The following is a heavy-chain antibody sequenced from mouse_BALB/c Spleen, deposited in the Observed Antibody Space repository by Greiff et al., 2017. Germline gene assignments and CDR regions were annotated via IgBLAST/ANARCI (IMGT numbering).Heavy chain of an antibody. CDR2: IYPGNSDT. D-gene: IGHD2-4*01. J-gene: IGHJ3*01. Sequence: EVQLQQSGTVLARPGASVKMSCKASGYSFTSYWMHWVKQRPGQGLEWIGAIYPGNSDTSYNQKFKGKAKLTAVTSASTAYMELSSLTNEDSAVYYCTRETTMITKAWFAYWGQGTLVTVSA. CDR3: TRETTMITKAWFAY. V-gene: IGHV1-5*01. CDR1: GYSFTSYW.